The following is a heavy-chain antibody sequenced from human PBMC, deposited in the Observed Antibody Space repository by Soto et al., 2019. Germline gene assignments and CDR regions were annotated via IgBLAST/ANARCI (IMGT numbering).Heavy chain of an antibody. CDR3: GRDDYGIFPY. CDR1: GYSISAYY. D-gene: IGHD3-10*01. J-gene: IGHJ4*02. V-gene: IGHV1-2*02. CDR2: IDPKNGGT. Sequence: SVKVSCKASGYSISAYYIHWVRQAPGQGLEWMGWIDPKNGGTVSAQKFQGRLTMTRDTSISTVYMDLSGLTSDDTALYYCGRDDYGIFPYWGQGSLVTVSS.